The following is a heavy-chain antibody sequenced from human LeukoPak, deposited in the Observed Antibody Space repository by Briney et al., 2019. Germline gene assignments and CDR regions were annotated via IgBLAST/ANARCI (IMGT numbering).Heavy chain of an antibody. CDR3: AKATMVVTQGFDY. D-gene: IGHD4-23*01. CDR1: GFTFSSYA. Sequence: PGGSLRLSCAASGFTFSSYAMSWVRQAPGKGLEWVSAISGSGGSTYYADSVKGRFTISRDNSKNTLYLQMNSLRAEDTAVYYGAKATMVVTQGFDYWGQGTLVTVSS. J-gene: IGHJ4*02. CDR2: ISGSGGST. V-gene: IGHV3-23*01.